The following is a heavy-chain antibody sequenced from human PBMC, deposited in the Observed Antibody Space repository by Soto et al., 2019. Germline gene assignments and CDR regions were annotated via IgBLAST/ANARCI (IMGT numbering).Heavy chain of an antibody. J-gene: IGHJ4*02. Sequence: ASVKVSCKASGYTFTSYAMDWVRQAPGQRLEWMGWINAGNGNTKYSQKFQGRVTITRDTSASTAYMELSSLRSEDTAVYYCARDMGFGLSDYWGQGTQLTVSS. D-gene: IGHD3-10*01. V-gene: IGHV1-3*01. CDR1: GYTFTSYA. CDR3: ARDMGFGLSDY. CDR2: INAGNGNT.